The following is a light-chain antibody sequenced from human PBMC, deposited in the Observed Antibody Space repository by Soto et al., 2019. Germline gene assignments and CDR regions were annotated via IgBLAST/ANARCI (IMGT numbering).Light chain of an antibody. CDR2: SND. CDR1: NSNIPSHY. V-gene: IGLV1-47*02. CDR3: AAWDDSLSGWV. Sequence: QSVLTQPXSASGTPGQXVTIXCSGSNSNIPSHYVYWYQQLPGTAPKLLIYSNDQRPSGVPDRFSASKSGTSASLAISGLRXDXXXXXXCAAWDDSLSGWVFGGGTKLTVL. J-gene: IGLJ2*01.